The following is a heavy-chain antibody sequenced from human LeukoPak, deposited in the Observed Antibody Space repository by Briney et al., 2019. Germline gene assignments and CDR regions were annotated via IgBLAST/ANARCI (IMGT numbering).Heavy chain of an antibody. D-gene: IGHD4-11*01. V-gene: IGHV4-39*07. CDR3: ASDMTTANY. Sequence: PSETLSLTCTVSGGSISSSSYYWGWIRQPPGKALEWIGSIYYSGSTYYNPSLKSRVTISVDTSKNQFSLKLSSVTAADTAVYYCASDMTTANYWGQGTLVTVSS. CDR1: GGSISSSSYY. J-gene: IGHJ4*02. CDR2: IYYSGST.